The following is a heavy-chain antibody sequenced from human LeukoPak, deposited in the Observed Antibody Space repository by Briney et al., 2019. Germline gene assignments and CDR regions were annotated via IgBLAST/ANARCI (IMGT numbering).Heavy chain of an antibody. J-gene: IGHJ4*02. CDR2: IYYSGST. V-gene: IGHV4-39*01. D-gene: IGHD6-13*01. CDR3: ARLGSSSWYDLDY. Sequence: PSETLSLTCTVSGGSISSSSYYWGWIRQPPGKGLEWIGSIYYSGSTYYNPSLKSRVTISVDTSKNQFSLELSSVTAADTAVYYCARLGSSSWYDLDYWGQGTLVTVSS. CDR1: GGSISSSSYY.